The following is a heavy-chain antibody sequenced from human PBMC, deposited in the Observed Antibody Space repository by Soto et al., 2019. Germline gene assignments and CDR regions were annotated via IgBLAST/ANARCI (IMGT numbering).Heavy chain of an antibody. CDR3: ARSYSSSWYEFPYYMDV. D-gene: IGHD6-13*01. V-gene: IGHV1-18*01. J-gene: IGHJ6*03. CDR2: ISAYNGNT. Sequence: ASVKVSCKASGYTFTSYGISWVRQAPGQGLEWMGWISAYNGNTNYAQKLQGRVTMTTDTSTSTAYMELRSLRSDDTAVYYCARSYSSSWYEFPYYMDVWGKGTTVTVSS. CDR1: GYTFTSYG.